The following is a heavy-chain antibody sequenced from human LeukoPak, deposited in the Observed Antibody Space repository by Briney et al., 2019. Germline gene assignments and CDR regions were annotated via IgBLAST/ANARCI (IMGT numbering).Heavy chain of an antibody. CDR1: VYIFSYYY. CDR3: ARDVHDYGGNSGFDH. J-gene: IGHJ4*02. V-gene: IGHV1-2*02. CDR2: INPSSGDT. Sequence: ASVNVSCKASVYIFSYYYMHWVRQAPGQGLEWMGWINPSSGDTNYAQKFQGRVTMTRDTSISTAYMELNRLRADDTAIYYCARDVHDYGGNSGFDHWGQGSLVIVSS. D-gene: IGHD4-23*01.